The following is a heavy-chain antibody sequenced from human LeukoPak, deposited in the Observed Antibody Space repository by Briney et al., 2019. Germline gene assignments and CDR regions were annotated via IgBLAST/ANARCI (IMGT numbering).Heavy chain of an antibody. Sequence: KTGGSLRLSCTASAFTLCDWYMSWVRQAPGKGGEWGSYISNIGTTTYYAESVNGRFPISRDNPKNSLYLQMNSLRAEDTAVYYCACDFRYLGHDFWGQGTLVTVPS. CDR1: AFTLCDWY. CDR2: ISNIGTTT. V-gene: IGHV3-11*01. D-gene: IGHD2-21*02. J-gene: IGHJ4*02. CDR3: ACDFRYLGHDF.